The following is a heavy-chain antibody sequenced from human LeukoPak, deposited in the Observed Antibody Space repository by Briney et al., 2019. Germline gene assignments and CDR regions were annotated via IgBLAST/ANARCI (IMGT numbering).Heavy chain of an antibody. V-gene: IGHV1-69*04. J-gene: IGHJ3*02. CDR1: GGTFSSYA. Sequence: GASVKVSCKASGGTFSSYAISWVRQAPGQGLEWMGRIIPILGIANYAQKFQGRVTITADKSTSTAYMELSSLRSEDTAVYYCATLEMATMPSDAFDIWGQGTMVTVSS. D-gene: IGHD5-24*01. CDR3: ATLEMATMPSDAFDI. CDR2: IIPILGIA.